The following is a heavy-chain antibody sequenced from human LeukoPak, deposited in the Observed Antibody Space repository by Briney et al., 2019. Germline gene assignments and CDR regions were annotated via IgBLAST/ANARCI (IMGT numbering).Heavy chain of an antibody. V-gene: IGHV3-30*02. CDR2: IRYDGSNK. CDR1: GFTFSSYG. CDR3: AKHPKYSSGWYLDY. D-gene: IGHD6-19*01. Sequence: GGSLRLSCAASGFTFSSYGMHWVRQAPGKGLEWVAFIRYDGSNKYYADSVKGRFTISRDNSKNTLYLQMNSLIAEDTAVYYCAKHPKYSSGWYLDYWGQGTLVTVSS. J-gene: IGHJ4*02.